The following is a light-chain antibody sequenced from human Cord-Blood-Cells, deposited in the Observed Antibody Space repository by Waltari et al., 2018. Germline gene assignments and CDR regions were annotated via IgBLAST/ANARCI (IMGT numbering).Light chain of an antibody. Sequence: SYALTQPPSVSVSPGQTASHPCPGDNLGEKYACWYQQKPGQSPVLVIYQDSKRPSGIPERFSGSNSGNTATLTISGTQAMDEADYYCQAWDSSTYVFGTGTKVTVL. CDR1: NLGEKY. V-gene: IGLV3-1*01. CDR2: QDS. CDR3: QAWDSSTYV. J-gene: IGLJ1*01.